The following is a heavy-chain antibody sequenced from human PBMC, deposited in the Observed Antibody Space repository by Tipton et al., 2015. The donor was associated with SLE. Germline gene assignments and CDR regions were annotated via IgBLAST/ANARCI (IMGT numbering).Heavy chain of an antibody. D-gene: IGHD4-17*01. Sequence: SLRLSCAASGFTFSDYAMYWVRQAPGKGLEWVAVMWNDGNTKYYADSVKGRFTISRDISKNTLSLQMNSLRADDTAVYYCARDGSTVTCPLYFMDTRDQRPLLPVSS. CDR3: ARDGSTVTCPLYFMDT. CDR1: GFTFSDYA. CDR2: MWNDGNTK. V-gene: IGHV3-33*01. J-gene: IGHJ4*02.